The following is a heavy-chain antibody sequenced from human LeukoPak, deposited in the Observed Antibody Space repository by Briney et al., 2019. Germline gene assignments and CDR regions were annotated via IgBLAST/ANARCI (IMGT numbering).Heavy chain of an antibody. Sequence: SETLSLTCTVSGGSISSGDYYWSWIRQPPGKGLEWIGYIYYGGSTYYNPSLKSRVTISVDTSKNQFSLKLSSVTAADTAVYYCARDGYCSSTSCYEYGMDVWGQGTTVTVSS. CDR2: IYYGGST. D-gene: IGHD2-2*03. CDR1: GGSISSGDYY. CDR3: ARDGYCSSTSCYEYGMDV. J-gene: IGHJ6*02. V-gene: IGHV4-30-4*01.